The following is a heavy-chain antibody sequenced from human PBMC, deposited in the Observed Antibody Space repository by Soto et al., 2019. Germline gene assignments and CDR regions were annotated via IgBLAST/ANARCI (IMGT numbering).Heavy chain of an antibody. Sequence: LRLSCAASGFTFSSYAMHWVRQAPGKGLEWVAVISYDGSNKYYADSVKGRFTISRDNSKNTLYLQMNSLRAEDTAVYYCASLYDSSGYPNDYWGQGTLVTVSS. CDR2: ISYDGSNK. CDR3: ASLYDSSGYPNDY. V-gene: IGHV3-30-3*01. CDR1: GFTFSSYA. D-gene: IGHD3-22*01. J-gene: IGHJ4*02.